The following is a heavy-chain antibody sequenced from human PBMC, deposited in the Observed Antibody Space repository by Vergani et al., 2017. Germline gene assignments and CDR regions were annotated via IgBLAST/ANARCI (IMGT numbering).Heavy chain of an antibody. V-gene: IGHV3-33*08. D-gene: IGHD1-26*01. CDR3: ARREHKWELTYYFDY. J-gene: IGHJ4*02. CDR1: GFTFSSYG. Sequence: VQLVESGGGLVQPGGSLRLSCAASGFTFSSYGMHWVRQAPGKGLEWVAVIWYDGSNKYYADSVKGRLTISRDNSKNTLYLQVSSLRAEDTAVYYCARREHKWELTYYFDYWGQGTLVTVSS. CDR2: IWYDGSNK.